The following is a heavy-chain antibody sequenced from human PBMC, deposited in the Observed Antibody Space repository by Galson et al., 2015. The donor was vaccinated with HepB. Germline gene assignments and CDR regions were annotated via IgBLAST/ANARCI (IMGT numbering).Heavy chain of an antibody. J-gene: IGHJ4*02. V-gene: IGHV1-69*02. CDR2: IIPILGIA. CDR3: ASPESSGYEMGGYFDY. D-gene: IGHD3-22*01. CDR1: GGTFSSYT. Sequence: SVKVSCKASGGTFSSYTISWVRQAPGQGLEWMGRIIPILGIANYAQKFQGRVTITADRSTSTAYMGLSSLRSEDTAVYYCASPESSGYEMGGYFDYWGQGTLVTVSS.